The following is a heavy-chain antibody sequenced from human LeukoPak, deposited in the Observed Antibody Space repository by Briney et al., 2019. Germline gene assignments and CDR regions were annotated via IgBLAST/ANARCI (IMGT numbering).Heavy chain of an antibody. D-gene: IGHD4-11*01. V-gene: IGHV3-7*01. CDR2: INQDASEI. J-gene: IGHJ4*02. Sequence: GGSLRLSCAASGLTFSTYWMNWYRQSPGKGLEWVGNINQDASEINYVDSVRGRFTISRDNAKNSLHLQMNSLRAEDTAVYYCATDRDNSNWQKRFDSWGQGTLVTVSS. CDR1: GLTFSTYW. CDR3: ATDRDNSNWQKRFDS.